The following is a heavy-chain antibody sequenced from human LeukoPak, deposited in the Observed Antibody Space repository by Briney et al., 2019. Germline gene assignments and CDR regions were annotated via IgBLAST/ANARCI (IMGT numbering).Heavy chain of an antibody. J-gene: IGHJ6*02. V-gene: IGHV1-69*01. CDR2: IIPIFGTA. D-gene: IGHD3-3*01. Sequence: EASVKVSCKASGGTFSIYAISWVRQAPGQGLEWMGGIIPIFGTANYAQKFQGRVTITADESTSTAYMELSSLRSEDTAVYYCARWASQRITIFGVVIAPYYYYGMDVWGQGTTVTVSS. CDR1: GGTFSIYA. CDR3: ARWASQRITIFGVVIAPYYYYGMDV.